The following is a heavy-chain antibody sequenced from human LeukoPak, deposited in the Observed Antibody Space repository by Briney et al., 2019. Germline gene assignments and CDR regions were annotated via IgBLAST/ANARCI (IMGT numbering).Heavy chain of an antibody. D-gene: IGHD3-22*01. CDR1: GFTFSSYS. CDR3: ARDPDNYYDSSGSFDY. V-gene: IGHV3-48*01. J-gene: IGHJ4*02. Sequence: GGSLTLSCAASGFTFSSYSMKWVRQAPGKGLEWVSYISNSSSTIYYAASGKGRFTIHRANAKNSLYLQMNSLRAEDTAVYYCARDPDNYYDSSGSFDYWGQGTLVTVSS. CDR2: ISNSSSTI.